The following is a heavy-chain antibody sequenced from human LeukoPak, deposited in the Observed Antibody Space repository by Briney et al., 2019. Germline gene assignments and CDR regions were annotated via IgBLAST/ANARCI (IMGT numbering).Heavy chain of an antibody. J-gene: IGHJ3*02. Sequence: PSQTLSLTCAVSGGSISSGGYSWSWIRQPPGKGLEWIGYIYHSGSTYYNPSLKSRVTISVDRSKNQFSLKLTSVTAADTAVYYCSRSGSGSYAIDAFDIWGQGTMVTVSS. V-gene: IGHV4-30-2*01. D-gene: IGHD1-26*01. CDR3: SRSGSGSYAIDAFDI. CDR1: GGSISSGGYS. CDR2: IYHSGST.